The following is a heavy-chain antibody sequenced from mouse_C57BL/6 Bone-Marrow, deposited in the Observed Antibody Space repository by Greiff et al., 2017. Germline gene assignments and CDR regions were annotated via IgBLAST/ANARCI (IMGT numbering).Heavy chain of an antibody. J-gene: IGHJ3*01. V-gene: IGHV5-17*01. D-gene: IGHD2-3*01. CDR2: ISSGSSTI. CDR3: ASGGYSPRFAD. Sequence: EVQVVESGGGLVKPGGSLKLSCAASGFTFSDYGMHWVRQAPEKGLEWVAYISSGSSTIYYADTVKGRFTISRDNAKTTLFLQRASLRSEYTAMYDGASGGYSPRFADGGQGTRGTVSA. CDR1: GFTFSDYG.